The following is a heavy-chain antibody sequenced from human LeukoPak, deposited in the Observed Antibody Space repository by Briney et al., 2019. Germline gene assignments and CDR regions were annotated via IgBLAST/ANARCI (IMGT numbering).Heavy chain of an antibody. V-gene: IGHV1-69*04. CDR3: ARTITNDCSGGSCYPPAYYDYYGMDV. Sequence: ASVKVSCKASGGTFSSYAISWVRQAPGQGLEWMGRIIPNLGIANYAQKFQGRVTITADKSTSTAYMELSSLRSEDTAVYYCARTITNDCSGGSCYPPAYYDYYGMDVWGQGTTVTVSS. CDR1: GGTFSSYA. CDR2: IIPNLGIA. D-gene: IGHD2-15*01. J-gene: IGHJ6*02.